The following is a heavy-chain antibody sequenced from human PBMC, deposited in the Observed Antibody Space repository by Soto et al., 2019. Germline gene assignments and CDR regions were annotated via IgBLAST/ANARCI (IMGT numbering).Heavy chain of an antibody. V-gene: IGHV4-31*01. CDR1: GGSISSGGYY. CDR2: IYYRGST. Sequence: QVQLQESGPGLVKPSQTLSLTCTVSGGSISSGGYYWSWIRQHPGKGLEWIGYIYYRGSTYYNPSLSISVTISVDTSKIHFALKLSSVTAAESGVYYCAIYASSGSRGFQKWGQGTLVTVSS. J-gene: IGHJ1*01. CDR3: AIYASSGSRGFQK. D-gene: IGHD3-22*01.